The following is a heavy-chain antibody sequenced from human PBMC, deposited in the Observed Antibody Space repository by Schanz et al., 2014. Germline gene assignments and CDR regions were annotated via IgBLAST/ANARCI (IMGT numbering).Heavy chain of an antibody. D-gene: IGHD3-9*01. CDR2: LSGSGGST. CDR3: AKQIHYDILTVTRN. J-gene: IGHJ4*02. Sequence: EVQLLESGGGLVQPGGSLRLSCAASGFAFSVYGMHWVRQAPGKGPEWVSALSGSGGSTYYADSVKGRFTISRDNSKNTLYLQMNSLRAEDTAVYYCAKQIHYDILTVTRNWGQGTLVTVSS. V-gene: IGHV3-23*01. CDR1: GFAFSVYG.